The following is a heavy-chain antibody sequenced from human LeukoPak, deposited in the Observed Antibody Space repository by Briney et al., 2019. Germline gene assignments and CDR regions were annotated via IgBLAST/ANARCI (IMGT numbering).Heavy chain of an antibody. CDR3: ARRITIFGVVIHYYYYGMDV. Sequence: GGSLRLSCSASGFTFSTSAMHWVRQAPGKGLEYVSVISSNGGFTYYADSVKGRFTISRDNSKNTLYLQMNSLRAEDTAVYYCARRITIFGVVIHYYYYGMDVWGQGTTVTVSS. CDR1: GFTFSTSA. D-gene: IGHD3-3*01. J-gene: IGHJ6*02. CDR2: ISSNGGFT. V-gene: IGHV3-64*04.